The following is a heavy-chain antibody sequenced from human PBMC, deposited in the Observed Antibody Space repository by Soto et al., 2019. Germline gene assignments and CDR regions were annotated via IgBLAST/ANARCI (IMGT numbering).Heavy chain of an antibody. CDR1: GYSFTSLD. CDR2: MEPSTGRT. CDR3: ARGVSAGVDY. D-gene: IGHD1-26*01. J-gene: IGHJ4*02. V-gene: IGHV1-8*01. Sequence: QVQLVQSGAEVREPGASVKVSCKGSGYSFTSLDINWVRQTAGQGLEWMGWMEPSTGRTGYAQKFQGRVTMTRDTSINTAFMELTTLTSDDTAFYYCARGVSAGVDYWGQGTLVIVSS.